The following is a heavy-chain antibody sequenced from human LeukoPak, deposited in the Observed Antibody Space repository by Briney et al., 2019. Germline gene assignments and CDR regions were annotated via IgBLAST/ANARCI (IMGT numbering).Heavy chain of an antibody. CDR1: GGSISSSSYY. D-gene: IGHD3-22*01. J-gene: IGHJ4*02. V-gene: IGHV4-39*01. Sequence: SETLSLTCTVSGGSISSSSYYWGWIRQPPGKGLEWIGSIYYSGSTYYNPSLKSRVTISVDTSKNQFSLKLSYVTAADTAVYYCARGPPDSSGYYFSYFDYWGQGTLVTVSS. CDR3: ARGPPDSSGYYFSYFDY. CDR2: IYYSGST.